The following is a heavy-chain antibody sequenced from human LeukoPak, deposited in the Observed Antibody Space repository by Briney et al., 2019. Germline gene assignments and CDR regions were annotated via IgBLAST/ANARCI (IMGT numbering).Heavy chain of an antibody. J-gene: IGHJ4*02. Sequence: QPGGYLRLYCAASGFTFGDYVMHWVRHTPAKGLEWVSLISWDGGSTSYADSVKGRFTISRDNSKNSLYLQMNTLRPEDTALYYCAKDRDDYFEYWGQGTPVTVSS. V-gene: IGHV3-43D*04. CDR3: AKDRDDYFEY. CDR2: ISWDGGST. CDR1: GFTFGDYV.